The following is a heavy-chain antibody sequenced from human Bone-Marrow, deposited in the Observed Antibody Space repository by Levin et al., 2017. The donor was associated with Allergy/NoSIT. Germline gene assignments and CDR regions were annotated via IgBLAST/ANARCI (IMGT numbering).Heavy chain of an antibody. D-gene: IGHD2-2*01. J-gene: IGHJ4*02. V-gene: IGHV3-11*01. Sequence: GESLKISCAASGFTFSDYYMSWIRQAPGKGLEWVSYISSSGSTIYYADSVKGRFTISRDNAKNSLYLQMNSLRAEDTAVYYCARWGPAASFDYWGQGTLVTVSS. CDR1: GFTFSDYY. CDR2: ISSSGSTI. CDR3: ARWGPAASFDY.